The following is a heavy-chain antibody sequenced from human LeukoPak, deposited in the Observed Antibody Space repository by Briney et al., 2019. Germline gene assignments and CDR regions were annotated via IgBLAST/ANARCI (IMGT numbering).Heavy chain of an antibody. Sequence: PGGSLRLSCAASGFTFDDYAMHWVRQAPGKGLEWVSGISWNSGSIGYADSVKGRFTISRDNSKNTLYLQMNSLRAEDTAVYYCAKRDVAYCSSTSCYPQFDYWGQGTLVTVSS. D-gene: IGHD2-2*01. J-gene: IGHJ4*02. V-gene: IGHV3-9*01. CDR2: ISWNSGSI. CDR3: AKRDVAYCSSTSCYPQFDY. CDR1: GFTFDDYA.